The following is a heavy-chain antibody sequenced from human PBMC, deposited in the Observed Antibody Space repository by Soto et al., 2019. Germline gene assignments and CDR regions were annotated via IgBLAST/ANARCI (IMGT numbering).Heavy chain of an antibody. CDR3: ARDRLGGYGYFDY. D-gene: IGHD5-18*01. CDR2: VTPFFGTE. J-gene: IGHJ4*02. Sequence: QVQLVQSGAEVKKPGSSVKVSCKTTGGTLNSYAISWVRQAPGQGLEWMGGVTPFFGTENYATKFPGSVAISADESTRPAYMELSSLRSEDTAVYYCARDRLGGYGYFDYWGQGTLVIVSS. V-gene: IGHV1-69*01. CDR1: GGTLNSYA.